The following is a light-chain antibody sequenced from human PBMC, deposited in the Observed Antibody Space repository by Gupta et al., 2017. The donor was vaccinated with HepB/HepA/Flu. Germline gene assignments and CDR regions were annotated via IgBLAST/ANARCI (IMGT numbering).Light chain of an antibody. CDR1: ESLLDSNGKTY. CDR2: EVS. Sequence: DIVMTQTPLSLSVTPGQPASISCKSSESLLDSNGKTYLYWYLQKAGQPPQLLIYEVSNRFSGVPDRFSARGSGTAFTLKSIRMEAEDVGTYYCKLSIQHPPTFGQGTKVEI. J-gene: IGKJ1*01. V-gene: IGKV2D-29*01. CDR3: KLSIQHPPT.